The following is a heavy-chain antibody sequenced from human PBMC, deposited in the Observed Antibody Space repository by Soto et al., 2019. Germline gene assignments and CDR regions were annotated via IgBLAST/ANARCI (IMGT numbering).Heavy chain of an antibody. D-gene: IGHD6-19*01. Sequence: GGSLRLSCAASGFTFSSYGMHWVRQAPGKGLEWVAVIWYDGSNKYYADSVKGRFTISRDNSKNTLYLQMNSLRAEDTAVYYCARANIAVEKEQNHDAFDIWGQGTMVTVSS. CDR3: ARANIAVEKEQNHDAFDI. CDR1: GFTFSSYG. CDR2: IWYDGSNK. V-gene: IGHV3-33*01. J-gene: IGHJ3*02.